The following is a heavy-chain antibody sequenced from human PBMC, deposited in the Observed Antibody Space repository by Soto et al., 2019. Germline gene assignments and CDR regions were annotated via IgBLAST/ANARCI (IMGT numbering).Heavy chain of an antibody. CDR2: ISAYNGNT. V-gene: IGHV1-18*01. D-gene: IGHD3-22*01. J-gene: IGHJ5*02. Sequence: QVQLVQSGAEVKKPGASVKVSCTASGYTFTRFAISWVRQAPGQGLEWMGWISAYNGNTNYAQKLQGRVTMTTDTSTSTAYMELRRLRSDDTAVYYCARDYYYDSRGYTRFDPWGQGTLVTVSS. CDR3: ARDYYYDSRGYTRFDP. CDR1: GYTFTRFA.